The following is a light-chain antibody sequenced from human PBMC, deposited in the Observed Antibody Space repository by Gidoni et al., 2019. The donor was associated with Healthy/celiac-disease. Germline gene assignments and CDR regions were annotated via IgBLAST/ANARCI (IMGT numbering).Light chain of an antibody. CDR3: QQYYSTPYT. CDR1: QSVLYSSNNKNY. V-gene: IGKV4-1*01. Sequence: DIVMTQSPDPLAASLGERDTINCKSSQSVLYSSNNKNYLAGYQKKQGQPPKLLIYWASTRESGVPERFSGSGSGKDFTLTISSLQAEDVAVYYCQQYYSTPYTVGQGTKLEIK. CDR2: WAS. J-gene: IGKJ2*01.